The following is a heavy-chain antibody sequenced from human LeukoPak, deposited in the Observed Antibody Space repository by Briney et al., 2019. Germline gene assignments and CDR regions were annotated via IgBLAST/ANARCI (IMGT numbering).Heavy chain of an antibody. CDR2: IYYSGST. V-gene: IGHV4-39*07. CDR1: GGSISSSSYY. D-gene: IGHD6-6*01. J-gene: IGHJ6*03. CDR3: ARAPSVAARPWGFYYYYMDV. Sequence: SETLSLTCTVSGGSISSSSYYWGWIRQPPGKGLEWIGSIYYSGSTYYNPSLKSRVTISVDTSKNQFSLKLSSVTAADTAVYYCARAPSVAARPWGFYYYYMDVSGKGTTVTVPS.